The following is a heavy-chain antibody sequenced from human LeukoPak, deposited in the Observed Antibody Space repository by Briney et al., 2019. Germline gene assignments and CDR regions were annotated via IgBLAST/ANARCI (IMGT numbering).Heavy chain of an antibody. CDR2: IGDSGSGG. D-gene: IGHD4-23*01. CDR1: GFNFNYFA. J-gene: IGHJ4*02. V-gene: IGHV3-23*01. Sequence: GGSLRLSCSASGFNFNYFAMSWIRQAPGKRLEWVSTIGDSGSGGSYADSVRGRFTISRDNSENMVYLQMHSLRVDDSAVYYCSRIKYGGNSGYHFDYWGQGTLVTVSS. CDR3: SRIKYGGNSGYHFDY.